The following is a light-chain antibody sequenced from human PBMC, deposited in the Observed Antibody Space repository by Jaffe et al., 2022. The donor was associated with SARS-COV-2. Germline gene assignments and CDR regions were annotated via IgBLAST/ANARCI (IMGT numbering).Light chain of an antibody. CDR2: MAF. CDR1: QSISSW. V-gene: IGKV1-5*03. Sequence: DIQMTQSPSILSASVGDRVTITCRASQSISSWLAWYQQKPGKAPKLLIYMAFSLESGVPSRFSGSGSGTEFTLTISSLQPDDVATYYCQQYSSFSLTFGGGTKVEIK. J-gene: IGKJ4*01. CDR3: QQYSSFSLT.